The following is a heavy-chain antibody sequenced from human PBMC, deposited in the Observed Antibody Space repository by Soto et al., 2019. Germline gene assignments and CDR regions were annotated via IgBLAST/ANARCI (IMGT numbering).Heavy chain of an antibody. D-gene: IGHD2-8*02. CDR1: GFTLSSFW. V-gene: IGHV3-7*01. CDR2: MNQDGSEI. J-gene: IGHJ3*02. CDR3: ARDTVSPHAFDI. Sequence: PVGSLRLSCVGSGFTLSSFWICWIRQTPGKGLEWVTNMNQDGSEIAYADSVKGRFTVSRDNAKNAVYLQMNSLTVEDTAVYYCARDTVSPHAFDIWGQGTMVTVSS.